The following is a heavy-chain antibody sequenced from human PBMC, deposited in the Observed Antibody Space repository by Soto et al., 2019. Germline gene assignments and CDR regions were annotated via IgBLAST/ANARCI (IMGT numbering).Heavy chain of an antibody. J-gene: IGHJ5*02. Sequence: PSETLSLTCTVSGGSISSSSYYWGWIRQPPGKGLEWIGSIYYSGSTYYNPSLKSRVTISVDTSKNQFSLKLSSVTAADTAVYYCARLKQLFPWFDHWGQAPLGAVPS. D-gene: IGHD6-6*01. V-gene: IGHV4-39*01. CDR2: IYYSGST. CDR1: GGSISSSSYY. CDR3: ARLKQLFPWFDH.